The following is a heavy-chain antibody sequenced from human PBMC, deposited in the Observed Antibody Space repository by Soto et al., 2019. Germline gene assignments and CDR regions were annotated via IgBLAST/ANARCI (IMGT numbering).Heavy chain of an antibody. J-gene: IGHJ4*02. CDR3: AHRGDMNGNWEHGYLDH. CDR2: IYWDNDK. V-gene: IGHV2-5*02. CDR1: GFSLTSRPVG. Sequence: QITLKESGPTRVKPTQTLTLTCTFSGFSLTSRPVGVAWIRQPPGKALEWLAVIYWDNDKRYSPSLRSRLTIAMDSSKNKVVLTMAYMDPVDTATYFCAHRGDMNGNWEHGYLDHWGQGALVTVSS. D-gene: IGHD1-26*01.